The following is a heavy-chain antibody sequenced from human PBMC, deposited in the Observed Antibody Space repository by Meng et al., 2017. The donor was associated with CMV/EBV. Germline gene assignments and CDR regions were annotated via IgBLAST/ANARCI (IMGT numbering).Heavy chain of an antibody. CDR3: AKDLYYSFDY. D-gene: IGHD2-8*01. Sequence: VGGVVQLGWLLRLSCAASGLTFSSSAMHWVRQPPGRGLEWVSFIAHDGSVKTYTDSVKGRFTISRDDSENTVYLEMNSLRVEDTAVYYCAKDLYYSFDYWGQGTLVTVSS. CDR2: IAHDGSVK. V-gene: IGHV3-30*02. J-gene: IGHJ4*02. CDR1: GLTFSSSA.